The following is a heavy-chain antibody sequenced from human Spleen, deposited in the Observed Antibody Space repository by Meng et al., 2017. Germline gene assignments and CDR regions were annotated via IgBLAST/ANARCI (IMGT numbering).Heavy chain of an antibody. Sequence: GGSLRLSCAASGFTFSSSEMNWVRQAPGKGLEWVSSICGNSATIYYTDSVKGRFTISRDVSKSTLYLQMNRLRAEDTAVSFCAKDLYTVRGLNPDFWGQGTLVTVSS. D-gene: IGHD3-10*01. CDR1: GFTFSSSE. CDR2: ICGNSATI. J-gene: IGHJ4*02. V-gene: IGHV3-23*01. CDR3: AKDLYTVRGLNPDF.